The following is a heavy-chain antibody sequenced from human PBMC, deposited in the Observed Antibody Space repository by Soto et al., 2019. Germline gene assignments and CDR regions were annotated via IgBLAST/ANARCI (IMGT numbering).Heavy chain of an antibody. J-gene: IGHJ2*01. CDR3: AREGIAAAASFFGPYVYWYFDL. V-gene: IGHV1-46*01. CDR1: GYTFTSYY. D-gene: IGHD6-13*01. Sequence: QVQLVQSGAEVKKPGASVKVSCKASGYTFTSYYMHWVRQAPGQGLEWMGIINPSGGSTSYAQKFQGRVTMTRDTSTSTVYMELSSLRSEDTAVYYCAREGIAAAASFFGPYVYWYFDLWGRGTLVTVSS. CDR2: INPSGGST.